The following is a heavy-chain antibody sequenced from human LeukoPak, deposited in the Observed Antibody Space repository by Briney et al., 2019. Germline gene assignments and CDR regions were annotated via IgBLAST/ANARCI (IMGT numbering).Heavy chain of an antibody. D-gene: IGHD3-3*01. J-gene: IGHJ4*02. V-gene: IGHV3-30*02. CDR2: IQYDGTNK. CDR3: ALMERSNFDY. CDR1: EFTFSIYD. Sequence: GGSLRLSCAASEFTFSIYDMHWVRQAPGKGPEWVAFIQYDGTNKFYADSVEGRFTISRDNSKNTLCLLMNSLRAEDTAVYYCALMERSNFDYWGQGTLVTVSS.